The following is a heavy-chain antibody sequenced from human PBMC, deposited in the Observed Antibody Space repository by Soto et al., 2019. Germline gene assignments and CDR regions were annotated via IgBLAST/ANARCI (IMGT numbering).Heavy chain of an antibody. CDR3: ARVAYNWNAFDY. D-gene: IGHD1-20*01. Sequence: GGSLRLSCAASGFNFSSYGMHWVRQAPGKGLEWVAVIWYDGSNKYYADSVKGRFTISRDNSKNTLYLQMNSLRAEDTAVYYCARVAYNWNAFDYWGQGTLVTVSS. J-gene: IGHJ4*02. CDR2: IWYDGSNK. V-gene: IGHV3-33*01. CDR1: GFNFSSYG.